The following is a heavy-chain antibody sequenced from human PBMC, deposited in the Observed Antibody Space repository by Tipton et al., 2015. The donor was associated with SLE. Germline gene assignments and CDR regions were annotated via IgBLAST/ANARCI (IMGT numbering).Heavy chain of an antibody. V-gene: IGHV3-7*01. J-gene: IGHJ5*01. CDR2: IDADGSEK. CDR3: ARGGGLDS. CDR1: GFTFGDYA. Sequence: SLRLSCTGFGFTFGDYAMSWVRQAPGKGLEWVANIDADGSEKYYVDSVKGRFTISRDNANNSLYLQMKSLRAEDTAVYYCARGGGLDSWGQGTLVTVSS. D-gene: IGHD3-16*01.